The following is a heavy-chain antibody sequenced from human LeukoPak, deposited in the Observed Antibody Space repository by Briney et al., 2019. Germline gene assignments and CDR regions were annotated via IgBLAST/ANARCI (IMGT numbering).Heavy chain of an antibody. CDR1: GFTFSNYA. CDR2: ISGSGVST. V-gene: IGHV3-23*01. J-gene: IGHJ4*02. Sequence: GGSLRLSCAASGFTFSNYAMSWVRQAPGEGLEWVSAISGSGVSTYYADSVKGRFTISRDNAKNSLYLQMNSLRAEDTAVYYCARDGTSIVGSLDYWGQGTLVTVSS. CDR3: ARDGTSIVGSLDY. D-gene: IGHD1-26*01.